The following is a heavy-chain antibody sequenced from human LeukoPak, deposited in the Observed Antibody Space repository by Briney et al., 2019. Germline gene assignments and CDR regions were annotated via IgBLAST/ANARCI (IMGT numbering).Heavy chain of an antibody. CDR3: ATCSKLRGGSYPPWFDP. CDR1: GYTFTSYG. D-gene: IGHD1-26*01. Sequence: ASVKVSCKASGYTFTSYGISWVRQAPGQGLEWMGWISAYNGNTNYAQKFQGRVTMTRDTSISTAYMELSSLRSEDTAVYYCATCSKLRGGSYPPWFDPWGQGTLVTVSS. CDR2: ISAYNGNT. V-gene: IGHV1-18*01. J-gene: IGHJ5*02.